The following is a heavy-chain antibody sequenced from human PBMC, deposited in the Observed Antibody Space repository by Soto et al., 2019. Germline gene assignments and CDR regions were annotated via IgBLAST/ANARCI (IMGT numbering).Heavy chain of an antibody. D-gene: IGHD7-27*01. CDR2: ISGSGSSI. CDR3: AKVGPPNTFEY. CDR1: GFTFSSYA. J-gene: IGHJ4*02. Sequence: GGSLRLSCAASGFTFSSYAMSWVRQAPGKGLEWVSYISGSGSSIYYADSVKGRFTISRDNAKNSLFLQMSSLRDEDTGVYYCAKVGPPNTFEYWGQGTQVTVSS. V-gene: IGHV3-48*02.